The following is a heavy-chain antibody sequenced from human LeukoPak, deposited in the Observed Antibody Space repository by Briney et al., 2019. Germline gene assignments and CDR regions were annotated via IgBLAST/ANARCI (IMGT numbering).Heavy chain of an antibody. CDR1: GFTFSSYA. CDR2: ISYDGSNK. D-gene: IGHD3-10*01. CDR3: ATDLIYYGSGTSKPDY. V-gene: IGHV3-30-3*01. J-gene: IGHJ4*02. Sequence: GRSLRLSCAASGFTFSSYAMHWVRQAPGKGLEWVAVISYDGSNKYYADSVKGRFTISRDNSKNTLYLQMNSLRAEDTAVYYCATDLIYYGSGTSKPDYWGQGTLVTVSS.